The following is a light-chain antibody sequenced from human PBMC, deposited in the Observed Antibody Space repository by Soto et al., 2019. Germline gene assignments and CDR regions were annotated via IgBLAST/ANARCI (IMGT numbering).Light chain of an antibody. Sequence: QSALTQPRSVSGSPGQSVTIPCTGTSSDVGGYNYVSWYQQHPGKAPKLMIYDVTKRPSGVPDRFSGSKSGNTASLTISGLQAEDEADYFCCSYAGSSTFVVFGGGTKVTVL. J-gene: IGLJ2*01. CDR2: DVT. V-gene: IGLV2-11*01. CDR1: SSDVGGYNY. CDR3: CSYAGSSTFVV.